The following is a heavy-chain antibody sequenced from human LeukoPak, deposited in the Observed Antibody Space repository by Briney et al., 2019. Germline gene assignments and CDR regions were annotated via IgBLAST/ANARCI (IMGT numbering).Heavy chain of an antibody. CDR1: GFTFSSYG. V-gene: IGHV3-30*02. D-gene: IGHD2-15*01. CDR2: IRYDGSNK. CDR3: AKSKEYCSGGSCYVYFDY. Sequence: PGGSLRLSCAASGFTFSSYGMHWVRQAPGKGLEWVAFIRYDGSNKYYADSVKGRFTISRDNSKNTLYLQMNSLRAEDTAVYYCAKSKEYCSGGSCYVYFDYWGQGTLVTVSS. J-gene: IGHJ4*02.